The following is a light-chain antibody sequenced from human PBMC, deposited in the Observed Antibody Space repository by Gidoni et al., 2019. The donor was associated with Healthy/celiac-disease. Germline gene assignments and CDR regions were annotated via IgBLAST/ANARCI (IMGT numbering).Light chain of an antibody. V-gene: IGKV2-28*01. J-gene: IGKJ1*01. Sequence: DIVMTQSPLSLPVTPGEPASISCRSSQSLLHSNGYNYVDWYLQKPGQSPQLLIYLGSNRASGVPDRVSGSGSGTDFTLKISRVEAEDVGVYYCMQALQTPWTFGQGTKVEIK. CDR3: MQALQTPWT. CDR1: QSLLHSNGYNY. CDR2: LGS.